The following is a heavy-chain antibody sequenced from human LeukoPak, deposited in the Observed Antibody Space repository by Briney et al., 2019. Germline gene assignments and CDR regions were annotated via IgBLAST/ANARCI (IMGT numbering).Heavy chain of an antibody. CDR2: IYYSGST. D-gene: IGHD3-10*01. J-gene: IGHJ4*02. CDR1: GGSISSYY. Sequence: SETLSLTCTVSGGSISSYYWSWIRQPPGKGLEWIGYIYYSGSTNYNPSLKSRVTISVDTSKNQFSLKLSSVTAADTAVYYRARDRGGLAYFDYWGQGTLVTVSS. CDR3: ARDRGGLAYFDY. V-gene: IGHV4-59*01.